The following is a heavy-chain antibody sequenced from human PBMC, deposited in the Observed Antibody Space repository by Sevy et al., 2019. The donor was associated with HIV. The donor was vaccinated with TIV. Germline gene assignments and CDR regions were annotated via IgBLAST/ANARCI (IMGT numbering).Heavy chain of an antibody. CDR1: GFTFSSYG. CDR2: IWHDGSNK. Sequence: GGSLRLSCAASGFTFSSYGMHWVRQAPGKGLEWVAVIWHDGSNKYMADSVKGRFTISRDNSKNTLFLQMNSLTVEDTAVYYCARETDNSARWLDPWGQGTLVTVSS. D-gene: IGHD4-4*01. J-gene: IGHJ5*02. CDR3: ARETDNSARWLDP. V-gene: IGHV3-33*08.